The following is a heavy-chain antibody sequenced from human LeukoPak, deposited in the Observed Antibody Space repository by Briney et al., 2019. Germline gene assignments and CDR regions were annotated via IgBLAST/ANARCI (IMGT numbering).Heavy chain of an antibody. V-gene: IGHV1-2*02. Sequence: ASVKVSCKASGYTFTGYYMHWVRQAPGQGLEWMGWINPNSGGTNYAQKFQGRVTMTRDTSISTAYMELSRLRSDDTAVYYCARDGAITMVRGVINPASDYWGQGTLVTVSS. CDR3: ARDGAITMVRGVINPASDY. J-gene: IGHJ4*02. D-gene: IGHD3-10*01. CDR1: GYTFTGYY. CDR2: INPNSGGT.